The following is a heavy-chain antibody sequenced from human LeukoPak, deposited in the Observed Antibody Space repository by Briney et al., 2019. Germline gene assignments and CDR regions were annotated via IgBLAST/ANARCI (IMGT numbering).Heavy chain of an antibody. V-gene: IGHV4-59*12. CDR3: ARRELLWFGEPSGGFDY. J-gene: IGHJ4*02. CDR1: GGSISSYY. Sequence: PSETLSLTCTVSGGSISSYYWSWIRQPPGKGLEWIGYIYYSGSTNYNPSLKSRVTISVDTSKNQFSLKLSSVTAADTAVYYCARRELLWFGEPSGGFDYWGQGTLVTVSS. CDR2: IYYSGST. D-gene: IGHD3-10*01.